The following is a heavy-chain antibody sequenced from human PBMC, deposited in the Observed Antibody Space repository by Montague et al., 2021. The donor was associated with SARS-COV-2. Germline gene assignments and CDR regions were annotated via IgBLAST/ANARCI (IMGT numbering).Heavy chain of an antibody. CDR3: ARGFDP. CDR1: GGSVSSYY. V-gene: IGHV4-59*02. J-gene: IGHJ2*01. Sequence: SETLSLTCSVSGGSVSSYYLNWIRQTPGKGLGWIGNIYYSGSTNYNPSLKSRVTISVDTSKNQFSLKLSSVTAADTAVYYCARGFDPWGRGTLVTVSS. CDR2: IYYSGST.